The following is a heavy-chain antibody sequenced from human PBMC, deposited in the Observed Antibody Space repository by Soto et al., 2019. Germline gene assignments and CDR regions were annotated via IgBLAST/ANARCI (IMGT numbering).Heavy chain of an antibody. J-gene: IGHJ6*02. Sequence: GGSLRLSCVVSGFTFSNYAMHWVRQAPGKGLEWAAVISHDGNNKFYAESVKGRFTISRDILKNTVYPQMNSLRAEDTAVYHCAKEVNDVAAVPAARYYSYSMDVWSQGTTGTVSS. V-gene: IGHV3-30*01. D-gene: IGHD2-2*01. CDR3: AKEVNDVAAVPAARYYSYSMDV. CDR2: ISHDGNNK. CDR1: GFTFSNYA.